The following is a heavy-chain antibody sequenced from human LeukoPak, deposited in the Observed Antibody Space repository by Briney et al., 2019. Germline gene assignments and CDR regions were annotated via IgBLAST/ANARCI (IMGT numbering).Heavy chain of an antibody. CDR3: ARLPDYSRIAARENWFDP. CDR1: GGSFSGYY. D-gene: IGHD6-6*01. Sequence: SETLSLTCAVYGGSFSGYYWSWIRQPPGKGLEWIGEINHSGSTNYNPSLKSRVTISVDTSKNQFSLKLSSVTAADTAVYYCARLPDYSRIAARENWFDPWGQGTLVTVSS. CDR2: INHSGST. J-gene: IGHJ5*02. V-gene: IGHV4-34*01.